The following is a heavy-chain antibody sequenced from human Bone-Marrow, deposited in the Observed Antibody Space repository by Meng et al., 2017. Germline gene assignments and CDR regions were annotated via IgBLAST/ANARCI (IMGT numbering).Heavy chain of an antibody. CDR3: ARDWRTRQYIAVAGQVIDY. CDR1: GFTFSSYG. V-gene: IGHV3-33*01. Sequence: GESLKISCAASGFTFSSYGMHWVRQAPGKGLEWVAVIWYDGSNKYYADSVKGRFTISRDNSKNTLYLQMNSLGAEDTAVYYCARDWRTRQYIAVAGQVIDYWGQGTLVTVSS. J-gene: IGHJ4*02. CDR2: IWYDGSNK. D-gene: IGHD6-19*01.